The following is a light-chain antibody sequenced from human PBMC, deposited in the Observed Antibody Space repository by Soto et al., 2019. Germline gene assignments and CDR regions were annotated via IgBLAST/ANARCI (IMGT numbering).Light chain of an antibody. V-gene: IGKV1-12*01. Sequence: DIQMTQSPSSVSASVGDRVTITCRASQGISSWLAWYQQKPGKPPKLLIYAASILQSGVPPRFSGSGSGTDFTLTISSLQPEDIATYYCQQYHNLPPMYTFGQGTKLEIK. CDR1: QGISSW. CDR3: QQYHNLPPMYT. J-gene: IGKJ2*01. CDR2: AAS.